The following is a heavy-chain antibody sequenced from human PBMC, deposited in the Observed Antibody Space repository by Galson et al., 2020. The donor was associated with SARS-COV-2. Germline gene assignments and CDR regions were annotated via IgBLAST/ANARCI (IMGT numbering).Heavy chain of an antibody. J-gene: IGHJ4*02. D-gene: IGHD2-15*01. V-gene: IGHV4-34*01. Sequence: SETLSLTCAVYGGSFSGYYWSWIRQPPGKGLEWIGEINHSGSTNYNPSLKSRVTISVDTSKNQFSLKLSSVTAADTAVYYCARGAGTKVSGGSGRFDYWGQGTLVTVSS. CDR3: ARGAGTKVSGGSGRFDY. CDR1: GGSFSGYY. CDR2: INHSGST.